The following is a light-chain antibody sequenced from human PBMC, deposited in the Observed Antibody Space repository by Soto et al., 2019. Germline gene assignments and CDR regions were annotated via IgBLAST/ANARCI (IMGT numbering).Light chain of an antibody. CDR2: GAS. V-gene: IGKV3-15*01. Sequence: EIVVTQSPATLSVSPGERATLSCRASQSVNTNFAWYQQKPGQAPRLLFYGASTRATGIPARFSGSGSGTEFTLTISSLQSEDFAVYYCQQYNNWPSWTFGQGTKVEVK. J-gene: IGKJ1*01. CDR1: QSVNTN. CDR3: QQYNNWPSWT.